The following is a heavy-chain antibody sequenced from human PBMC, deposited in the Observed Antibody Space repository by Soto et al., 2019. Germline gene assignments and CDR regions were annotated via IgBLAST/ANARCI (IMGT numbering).Heavy chain of an antibody. V-gene: IGHV3-30*04. CDR3: ARDRDCSSTSCLGYYYYGMDV. CDR2: ISYDGRNK. D-gene: IGHD2-2*01. CDR1: GFTFSSYA. Sequence: GGSLRLSCAASGFTFSSYAMHWVRQAPGKGLEWVAVISYDGRNKYYADSVKGRFTISRDNSKNTLYLQMNSLRAEDTAVYYCARDRDCSSTSCLGYYYYGMDVWGQGTTVTVSS. J-gene: IGHJ6*02.